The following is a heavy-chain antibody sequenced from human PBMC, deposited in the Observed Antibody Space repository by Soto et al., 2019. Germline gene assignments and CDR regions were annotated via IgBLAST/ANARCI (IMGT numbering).Heavy chain of an antibody. CDR2: INHSGST. D-gene: IGHD1-26*01. Sequence: QVQLQQWGAGLLKPSETLSLTCAVYGGSFSGYYWSWIRQPPGKGREWMGEINHSGSTNYNPTLKRXXTXDXXTAKNQLSLKLSSVTAADTAVYYCARGPAGGSSFSWGQGTLVTVSS. V-gene: IGHV4-34*01. CDR3: ARGPAGGSSFS. J-gene: IGHJ5*02. CDR1: GGSFSGYY.